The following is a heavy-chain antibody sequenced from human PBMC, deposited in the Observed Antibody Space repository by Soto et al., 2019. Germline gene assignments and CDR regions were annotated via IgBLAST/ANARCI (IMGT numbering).Heavy chain of an antibody. V-gene: IGHV3-23*01. CDR3: VRYCSTTLCNGVATRTFDY. J-gene: IGHJ4*02. D-gene: IGHD2-2*01. Sequence: GSLRLSCAASGFTFSSYAMSWVRQAPGKGLEWVSAISGSGGSTYYAYSVKGRFTISRDNTRNSLYLQMNSLRDEDTALYYCVRYCSTTLCNGVATRTFDYWGQGTLVTVSS. CDR1: GFTFSSYA. CDR2: ISGSGGST.